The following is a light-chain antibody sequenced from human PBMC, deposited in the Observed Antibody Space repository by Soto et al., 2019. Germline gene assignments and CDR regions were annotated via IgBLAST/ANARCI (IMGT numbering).Light chain of an antibody. V-gene: IGKV1-17*01. CDR2: AAS. J-gene: IGKJ4*01. Sequence: DIQMTQSPSSLSASVGDRVTITCRASQGIRNDLGGYQQKPGKAPKRLIYAASSLQSGIPTRFCGSGSGTEFTFTISSLQPEDFGPYFCLQYNSYPPLLTFGGGTKVEIK. CDR3: LQYNSYPPLLT. CDR1: QGIRND.